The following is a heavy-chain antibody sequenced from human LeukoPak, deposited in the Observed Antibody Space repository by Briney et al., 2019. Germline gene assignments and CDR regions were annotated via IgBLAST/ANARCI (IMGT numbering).Heavy chain of an antibody. J-gene: IGHJ4*02. CDR3: ARQATYYYDSSGYYRFDY. CDR2: IYYSGST. V-gene: IGHV4-39*01. CDR1: GGSISSSSYY. D-gene: IGHD3-22*01. Sequence: PSETLPLTCTVSGGSISSSSYYWGWIRQPPGKGLEWIGSIYYSGSTYYNPSLKSRVTISVDTSKNQFSLKLSSVTAADTAVYYCARQATYYYDSSGYYRFDYWGQGTLVTVSS.